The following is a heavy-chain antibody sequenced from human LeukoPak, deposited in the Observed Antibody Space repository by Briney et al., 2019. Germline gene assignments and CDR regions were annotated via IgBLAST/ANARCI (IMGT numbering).Heavy chain of an antibody. J-gene: IGHJ3*02. D-gene: IGHD3-10*01. CDR2: IYYSGST. CDR1: GGSISSGGYY. V-gene: IGHV4-31*03. Sequence: SETLSLTCTVSGGSISSGGYYWSWIRQHPGKGLEWIGYIYYSGSTYYNPSLKSRVTISVDTSKNQFSLKLSSVTAADTAVYYCARVFSPFGELVFAFDIWGQGTMVTVSS. CDR3: ARVFSPFGELVFAFDI.